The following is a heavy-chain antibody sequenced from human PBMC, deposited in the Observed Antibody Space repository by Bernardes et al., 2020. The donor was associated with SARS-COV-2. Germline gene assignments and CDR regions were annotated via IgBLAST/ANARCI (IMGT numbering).Heavy chain of an antibody. CDR2: IIPILGIA. CDR3: ASGDTVHGRGSNKYFDY. D-gene: IGHD3-10*01. CDR1: GGTFSSYT. J-gene: IGHJ4*02. V-gene: IGHV1-69*02. Sequence: SVKVSCKASGGTFSSYTISWVRQAPGQGLEWMGRIIPILGIANYAQKFQGRVTITADKSTSTAYMELSSLRSEDTAVYYCASGDTVHGRGSNKYFDYWGQGTLVTVSS.